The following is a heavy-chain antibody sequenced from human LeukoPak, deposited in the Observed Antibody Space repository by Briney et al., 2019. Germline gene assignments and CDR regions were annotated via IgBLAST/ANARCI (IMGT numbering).Heavy chain of an antibody. D-gene: IGHD6-19*01. Sequence: GGSLRLSCAASGFTFSSYGIHWVRQAPGKGLEWVAVVSSDGTNKYYADSVKGRFTISRDNSKNTLYLQMNSLRAEDTAVYYCAKGGSSGWFDYFDYWGQGTLVTVSS. CDR2: VSSDGTNK. V-gene: IGHV3-30*18. CDR1: GFTFSSYG. J-gene: IGHJ4*02. CDR3: AKGGSSGWFDYFDY.